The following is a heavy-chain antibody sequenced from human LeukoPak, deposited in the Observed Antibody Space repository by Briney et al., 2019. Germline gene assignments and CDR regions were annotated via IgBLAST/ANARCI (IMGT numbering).Heavy chain of an antibody. CDR2: MSGSCGGT. CDR1: GFTFSSYA. D-gene: IGHD3-22*01. V-gene: IGHV3-23*01. CDR3: AKDRYDSSGYYYDD. J-gene: IGHJ4*01. Sequence: GGSLRLSCTASGFTFSSYAMSWGRKAPGKGLEWVSAMSGSCGGTSYEDSLKGRFTISRDNSKNTLYLQMNSLRAEDTAAYYCAKDRYDSSGYYYDDWGQGTLVTASS.